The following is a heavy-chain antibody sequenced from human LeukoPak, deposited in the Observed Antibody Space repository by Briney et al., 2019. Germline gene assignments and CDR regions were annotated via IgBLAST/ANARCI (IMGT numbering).Heavy chain of an antibody. J-gene: IGHJ4*02. CDR1: GFIFSSYG. D-gene: IGHD2-8*01. CDR2: ISNDGTKK. V-gene: IGHV3-30*03. CDR3: ARVTERVMGNFDY. Sequence: GGSLRLSCAASGFIFSSYGMHWVRQAPGKGLEWVAAISNDGTKKYYADSVKGRFTISRDNSKNTLYLQMISLRAEDTTVYYCARVTERVMGNFDYWGQGTLVTVSS.